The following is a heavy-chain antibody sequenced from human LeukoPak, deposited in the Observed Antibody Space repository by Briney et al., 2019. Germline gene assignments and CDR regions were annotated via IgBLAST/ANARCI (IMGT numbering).Heavy chain of an antibody. V-gene: IGHV3-21*01. J-gene: IGHJ4*02. Sequence: PGGSLRLSCAASGFTFSSYSMNWVRQAPGKGLEWVSSISSSSSYIYYADSVKGRFTISRDNAKNSLYLQMNSLRAEDTAVYYCARDPVLYGRGDYFDYWGQGTLVTVSS. CDR2: ISSSSSYI. CDR3: ARDPVLYGRGDYFDY. CDR1: GFTFSSYS. D-gene: IGHD3-10*02.